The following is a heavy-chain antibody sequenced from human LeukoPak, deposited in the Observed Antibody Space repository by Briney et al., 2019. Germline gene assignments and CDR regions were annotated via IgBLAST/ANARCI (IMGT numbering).Heavy chain of an antibody. D-gene: IGHD1-26*01. CDR2: IWYDGSNK. CDR3: ARDLGTTNYYFDY. J-gene: IGHJ4*02. Sequence: GGSLRLSCAASGFTFSYYGFHWVRQAPDKGPEWVALIWYDGSNKYYADSVKGRFTISRDNSKNTLYLQMNSLRAEDTAVYYCARDLGTTNYYFDYWGQGTLVTVSS. CDR1: GFTFSYYG. V-gene: IGHV3-33*01.